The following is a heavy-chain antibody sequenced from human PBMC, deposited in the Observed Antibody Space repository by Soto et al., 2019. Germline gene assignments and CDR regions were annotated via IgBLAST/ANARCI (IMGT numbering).Heavy chain of an antibody. CDR2: IRGDGGEI. CDR1: GLTFSNDW. J-gene: IGHJ4*02. CDR3: ARDLGWYRLDY. D-gene: IGHD6-19*01. V-gene: IGHV3-7*05. Sequence: LVESGGGLVQPGESLTLSCEVSGLTFSNDWMGWVRQAPGKGLEWVANIRGDGGEINYVDSVKGRFTISRDNAKNSLYLQMNSLRAEDTAVYYCARDLGWYRLDYWGQGTLVTVSS.